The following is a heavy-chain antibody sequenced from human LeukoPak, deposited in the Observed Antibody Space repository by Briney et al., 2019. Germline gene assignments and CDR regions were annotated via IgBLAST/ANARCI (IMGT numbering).Heavy chain of an antibody. CDR3: ARDEGVPINYRFDY. V-gene: IGHV3-7*01. CDR2: IKQDGSRT. D-gene: IGHD4-11*01. J-gene: IGHJ4*02. CDR1: GFAFSNYF. Sequence: PGGSLRLSCAASGFAFSNYFMSWVRRAPGKGLEWVGHIKQDGSRTCYKDSVKGRSTISRDNARSSLYLQMNSQRAEDTAVYYCARDEGVPINYRFDYWGQGTLVTVSS.